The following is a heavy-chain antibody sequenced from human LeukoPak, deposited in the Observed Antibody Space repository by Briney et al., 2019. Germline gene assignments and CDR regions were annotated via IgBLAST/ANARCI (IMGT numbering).Heavy chain of an antibody. Sequence: ASVKVSCKASGYTFTGYYMHWVRQAPGQGLEWMAWISTYNGHTKYAQKFQGRVTLTTDTSTSTAYMELGSLRSDDTAIYYCARDDYGGNSGLFDYWGQGTLVTVSS. CDR3: ARDDYGGNSGLFDY. CDR1: GYTFTGYY. V-gene: IGHV1-18*04. J-gene: IGHJ4*02. CDR2: ISTYNGHT. D-gene: IGHD4-23*01.